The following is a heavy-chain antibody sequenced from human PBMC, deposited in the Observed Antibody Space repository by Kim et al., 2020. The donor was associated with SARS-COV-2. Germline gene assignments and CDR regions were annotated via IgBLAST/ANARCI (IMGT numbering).Heavy chain of an antibody. J-gene: IGHJ4*02. CDR3: AKFCGYCSGGSCYPPFFDY. Sequence: GGSLRLSCAASGFTFSSYAMSWVRQAPGKGLEWVSAISGSGGSTYYADSVKGRFTISRDNSKNTLYLQMNSLRAEDTAVYYCAKFCGYCSGGSCYPPFFDYWGQGTLVTVSS. CDR2: ISGSGGST. CDR1: GFTFSSYA. D-gene: IGHD2-15*01. V-gene: IGHV3-23*01.